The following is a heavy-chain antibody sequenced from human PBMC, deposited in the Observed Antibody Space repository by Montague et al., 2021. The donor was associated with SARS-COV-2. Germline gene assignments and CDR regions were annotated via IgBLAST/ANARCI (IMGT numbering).Heavy chain of an antibody. J-gene: IGHJ4*02. Sequence: SETLSLTCAVYGGSFSGYYWSWIRQSPGKGLEWIGEINHTGSTNYKPSLKRRVTISVDTSKNQFSLKVSSVTAADTAVYYCARGLMSGSYYLGLDYWGQGTLVTVSS. D-gene: IGHD1-26*01. CDR2: INHTGST. CDR1: GGSFSGYY. CDR3: ARGLMSGSYYLGLDY. V-gene: IGHV4-34*01.